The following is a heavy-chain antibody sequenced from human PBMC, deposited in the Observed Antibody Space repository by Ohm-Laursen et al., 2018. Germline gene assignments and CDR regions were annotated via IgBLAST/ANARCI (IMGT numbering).Heavy chain of an antibody. J-gene: IGHJ4*02. CDR1: GITFSSYA. V-gene: IGHV3-23*01. CDR2: ISGNGGST. Sequence: SLRLSCTASGITFSSYAMNWVRQAPGKGLEWVSGISGNGGSTDYADSVKGRFTISREKANNSLYLQMNSLTAEDTAVYYCARARWFDYWGQGTLVTVSS. CDR3: ARARWFDY. D-gene: IGHD5-24*01.